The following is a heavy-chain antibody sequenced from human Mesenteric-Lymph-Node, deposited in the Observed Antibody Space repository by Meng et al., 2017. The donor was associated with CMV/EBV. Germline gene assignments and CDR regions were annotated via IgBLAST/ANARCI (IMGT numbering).Heavy chain of an antibody. D-gene: IGHD3-10*01. V-gene: IGHV4-59*01. J-gene: IGHJ6*02. Sequence: PSETLSLTCSVSGGSISSYYWSWIRQPPGKGLEWIGYIYYSGSTNYNPSLKSRVTISVDTSKNQLSLKLSSVTAADTAVYYCARVLGSGSRYSYYGMDVWGQGTSVTVSS. CDR1: GGSISSYY. CDR3: ARVLGSGSRYSYYGMDV. CDR2: IYYSGST.